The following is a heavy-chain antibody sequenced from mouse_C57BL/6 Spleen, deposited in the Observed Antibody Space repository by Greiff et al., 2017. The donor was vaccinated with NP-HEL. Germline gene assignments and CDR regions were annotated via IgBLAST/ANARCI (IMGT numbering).Heavy chain of an antibody. Sequence: QVQLQQSGPGLVQPSQSLSITCTVSGFSLTSYGVHWVRQSPGKGLEWLGVIWSGGSTDYNAAFISRLSISKDNSKSQVFFKMNSLQADDTAIYYCASKLEHYYAMDYWGQGTSVTVSS. CDR3: ASKLEHYYAMDY. CDR1: GFSLTSYG. D-gene: IGHD4-1*01. J-gene: IGHJ4*01. V-gene: IGHV2-2*01. CDR2: IWSGGST.